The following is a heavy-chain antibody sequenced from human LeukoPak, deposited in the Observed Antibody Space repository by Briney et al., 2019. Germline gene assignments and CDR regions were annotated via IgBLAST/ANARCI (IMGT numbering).Heavy chain of an antibody. V-gene: IGHV4-59*01. CDR2: IYYSGST. J-gene: IGHJ4*02. CDR1: GGSISSYY. Sequence: SETLPLTCTVSGGSISSYYWSWIRQPPGKGLERIGYIYYSGSTNYNPSLKSRVTISVDTSKNQFSLKLSSVTAADTAVYYCARAPLTYGDYAFDYWGQGTLVTVSS. D-gene: IGHD4-17*01. CDR3: ARAPLTYGDYAFDY.